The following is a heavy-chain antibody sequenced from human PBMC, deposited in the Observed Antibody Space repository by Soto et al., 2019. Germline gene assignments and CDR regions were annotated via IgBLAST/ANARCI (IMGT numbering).Heavy chain of an antibody. V-gene: IGHV1-18*01. D-gene: IGHD1-26*01. CDR2: ISAHNGNT. Sequence: VSCKASGYTFTSYGLTWVRQAPGQGLEWMGWISAHNGNTNYAQKLQGRVTMTTDISTSTAYMELRSLRSDDTAVYYCASSREGGSGRYFDYWGHGTLVTVSS. J-gene: IGHJ4*01. CDR1: GYTFTSYG. CDR3: ASSREGGSGRYFDY.